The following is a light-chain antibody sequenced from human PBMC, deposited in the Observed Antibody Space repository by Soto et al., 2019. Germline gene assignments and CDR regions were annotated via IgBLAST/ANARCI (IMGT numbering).Light chain of an antibody. CDR3: QQYYTNSWS. CDR2: WAS. CDR1: QSVLYSPNNKNY. V-gene: IGKV4-1*01. Sequence: DIVMTQSPDSLAVSLGERATINCKSSQSVLYSPNNKNYLAWYQHKPGQPPKMLIYWASIRESGVPDRFSGSGSGTDFTLTISSLQSEDVAVYYCQQYYTNSWSFXHGTKLDIK. J-gene: IGKJ1*01.